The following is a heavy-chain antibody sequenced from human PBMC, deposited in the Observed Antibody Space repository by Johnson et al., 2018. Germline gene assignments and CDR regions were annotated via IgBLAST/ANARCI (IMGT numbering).Heavy chain of an antibody. CDR1: GGTFSSYT. D-gene: IGHD3-10*01. J-gene: IGHJ3*02. CDR3: ARAASGAGTFDI. V-gene: IGHV1-69*04. CDR2: IIPILGIA. Sequence: QVQLVQSGAEVKKPGSSXKVSCKASGGTFSSYTISWVRQAPGQGLEWMGRIIPILGIANYAQKFQGRVTITADKSTSTAYMELNRLRVEDTAVYYCARAASGAGTFDIWGQGTMVTVSS.